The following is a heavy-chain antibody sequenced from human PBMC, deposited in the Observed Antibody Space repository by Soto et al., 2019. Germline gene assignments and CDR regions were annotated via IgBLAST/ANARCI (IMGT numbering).Heavy chain of an antibody. J-gene: IGHJ4*02. V-gene: IGHV4-59*12. D-gene: IGHD1-1*01. CDR1: GGYISSYY. Sequence: SATLSLTCTVSGGYISSYYWSWIRQPPGKGLEWIGYIYYSGSTNYNPSLKSRVTISVDTSKNQFSLKLSSVTAADTVVYYCARERVPGPFDYWGQGTLVTVSS. CDR3: ARERVPGPFDY. CDR2: IYYSGST.